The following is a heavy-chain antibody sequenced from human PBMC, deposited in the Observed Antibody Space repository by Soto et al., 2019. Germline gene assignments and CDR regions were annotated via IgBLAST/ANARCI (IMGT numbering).Heavy chain of an antibody. CDR3: ARRPPTVARWYFDY. CDR1: GGSISSSNW. CDR2: IDHSGST. V-gene: IGHV4-4*02. Sequence: SEPLSLTRAVSGGSISSSNWWSWVRQPLGKGLEWIGEIDHSGSTNYNVSRKSRGTISVDKSKNQFSLKLSSVTAADTAVYYCARRPPTVARWYFDYWGQGTLVTV. D-gene: IGHD4-17*01. J-gene: IGHJ4*02.